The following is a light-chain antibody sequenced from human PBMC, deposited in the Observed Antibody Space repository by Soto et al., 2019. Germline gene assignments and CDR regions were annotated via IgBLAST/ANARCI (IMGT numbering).Light chain of an antibody. J-gene: IGKJ3*01. CDR3: QHYGSSPFT. CDR1: QSVSSSY. Sequence: EIVLTQSPGTLSLSPGERATLSCRASQSVSSSYLAWYQQKPGQAPRLLVYGASSRATGIPDRFSGSGSGTDLTLTISRVEPEDFAVYYCQHYGSSPFTFGPGTRVDIQ. V-gene: IGKV3-20*01. CDR2: GAS.